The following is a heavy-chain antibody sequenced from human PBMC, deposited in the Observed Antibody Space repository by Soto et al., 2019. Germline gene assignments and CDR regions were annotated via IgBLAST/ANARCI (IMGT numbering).Heavy chain of an antibody. V-gene: IGHV4-34*01. CDR1: GGSFSGYY. CDR3: ARGGTNYYGSGSYYKSSPAIPNRGYYGMDV. D-gene: IGHD3-10*01. Sequence: PSETLSLTCAVYGGSFSGYYWSWIRQPPGKGLEWIGEINHSGSTNYNPSLKSRVTISVDTSKNQFSLKLSSVTAADTAVYYCARGGTNYYGSGSYYKSSPAIPNRGYYGMDVWGQGTTVTVSS. CDR2: INHSGST. J-gene: IGHJ6*02.